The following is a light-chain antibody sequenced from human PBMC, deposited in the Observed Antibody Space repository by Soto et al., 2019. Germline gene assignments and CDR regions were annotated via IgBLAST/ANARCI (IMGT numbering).Light chain of an antibody. V-gene: IGKV3-11*01. Sequence: EIVLTQSPATLSLSPGETATVSCRASQSVSSYLAWYQQKPGQAPRLLIYDTSNRATGIPARFSGSGSGTDFSLTISSLEPEDFAAYYCQQRSTWPVTFGQGTRLEIK. CDR3: QQRSTWPVT. CDR1: QSVSSY. CDR2: DTS. J-gene: IGKJ5*01.